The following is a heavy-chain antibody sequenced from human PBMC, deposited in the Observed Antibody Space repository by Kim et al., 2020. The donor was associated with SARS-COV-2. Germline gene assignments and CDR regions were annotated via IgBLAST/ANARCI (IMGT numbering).Heavy chain of an antibody. Sequence: AQKLQGRVTMTTATSTSTAYMELRSLRSDDTAVYYCARGGQWLVQNHFDYWGQGTLVTVSS. D-gene: IGHD6-19*01. CDR3: ARGGQWLVQNHFDY. J-gene: IGHJ4*02. V-gene: IGHV1-18*01.